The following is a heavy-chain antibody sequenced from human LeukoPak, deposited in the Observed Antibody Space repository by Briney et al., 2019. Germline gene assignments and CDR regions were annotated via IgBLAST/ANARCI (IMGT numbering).Heavy chain of an antibody. CDR1: GDSMNGLS. Sequence: SGTPSLTCTVSGDSMNGLSWSWIRQSPGKGLEWIAYIYDTGNTNTSPSLKSRVTLSVDTSKKQFSLRLSSVTAADTAVYYCARGVRVGFSSYYFDYWGQGTLVTVSS. J-gene: IGHJ4*02. CDR3: ARGVRVGFSSYYFDY. CDR2: IYDTGNT. V-gene: IGHV4-59*11. D-gene: IGHD6-6*01.